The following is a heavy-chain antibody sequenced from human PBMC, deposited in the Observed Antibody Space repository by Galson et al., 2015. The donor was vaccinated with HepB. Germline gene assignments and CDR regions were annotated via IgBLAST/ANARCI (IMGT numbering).Heavy chain of an antibody. CDR3: ARDCFWSGYYWGWFDP. V-gene: IGHV3-11*01. J-gene: IGHJ5*02. CDR2: ISSSGNTI. D-gene: IGHD3-3*01. Sequence: SLRLSCAASGFTFSDYYMSWIRQAPGKGLEWVSYISSSGNTIYYADSVKGRFTISRDNAKNSLYLQMNSLRAEDTAVYYCARDCFWSGYYWGWFDPWGQGTLVTVSS. CDR1: GFTFSDYY.